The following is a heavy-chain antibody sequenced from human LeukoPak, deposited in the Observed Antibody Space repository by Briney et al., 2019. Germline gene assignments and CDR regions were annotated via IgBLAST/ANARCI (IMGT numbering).Heavy chain of an antibody. CDR1: GESFNRYY. CDR2: IDHRGDT. Sequence: SETLPLTCAVYGESFNRYYWSWIRQSPGKGLEWIAEIDHRGDTNYNPSVKGRVVISIDTSKNQFSLKVKSVTATDTAVYYCARGPTISGTGYFDYWGQGTLVTVSS. V-gene: IGHV4-34*01. CDR3: ARGPTISGTGYFDY. D-gene: IGHD1-7*01. J-gene: IGHJ4*03.